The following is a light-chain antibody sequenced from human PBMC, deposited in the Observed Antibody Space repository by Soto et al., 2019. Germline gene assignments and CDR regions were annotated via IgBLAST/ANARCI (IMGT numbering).Light chain of an antibody. CDR1: SSDVGSYNL. CDR3: CSYAAGSTYV. V-gene: IGLV2-23*01. Sequence: QSVLRQPPSASGSPGQSITISCTGTSSDVGSYNLVSWYQQHPGKAPKLMIYEGSKRPSGVSNRFSRSKSDNTASLTISGLQAEDETDYYCCSYAAGSTYVFGTGTKVTVL. J-gene: IGLJ1*01. CDR2: EGS.